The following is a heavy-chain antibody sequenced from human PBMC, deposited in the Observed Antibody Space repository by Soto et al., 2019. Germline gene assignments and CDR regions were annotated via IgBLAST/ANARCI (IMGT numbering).Heavy chain of an antibody. CDR3: ARIGWGGDS. J-gene: IGHJ4*02. CDR2: IPNNGSP. V-gene: IGHV4-61*01. CDR1: CGSVRTGSYH. Sequence: SETLSLTCSVSCGSVRTGSYHWSWIRQPPGKGLEWIGFIPNNGSPDYNPSLKSRVVVSIDRSKNQFSLKVNSVTAADTAVYYCARIGWGGDSWGQGTLVTVSS. D-gene: IGHD7-27*01.